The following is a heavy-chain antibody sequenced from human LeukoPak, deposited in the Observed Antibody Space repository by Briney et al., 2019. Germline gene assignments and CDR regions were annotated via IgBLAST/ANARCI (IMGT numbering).Heavy chain of an antibody. D-gene: IGHD3-3*01. V-gene: IGHV3-30*18. Sequence: GGSLRLSCAASGFTFSSYGMHWVRQAPGKGLEWVAVISYDGSDKYYADSVKGRFTISRDNSKNTLYLQMNSLRAEDTAVYYCAKDGGYYDFWSGYIQYYGMDVWGQGTTVTVSS. CDR2: ISYDGSDK. CDR1: GFTFSSYG. CDR3: AKDGGYYDFWSGYIQYYGMDV. J-gene: IGHJ6*02.